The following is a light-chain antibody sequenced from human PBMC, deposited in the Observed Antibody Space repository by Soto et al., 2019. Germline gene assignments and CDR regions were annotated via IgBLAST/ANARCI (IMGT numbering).Light chain of an antibody. CDR3: SSYTSSNTLVV. CDR2: DVS. Sequence: QSALTQSASVSGSPGQSITISCTGTSSDVGYNYVSWYQHHPGKAPKLMIYDVSNRPSGVSNRFSGSKSGNTASLTISGLQAEDEADYYCSSYTSSNTLVVFGGGTKVTVL. V-gene: IGLV2-14*03. CDR1: SSDVGYNY. J-gene: IGLJ2*01.